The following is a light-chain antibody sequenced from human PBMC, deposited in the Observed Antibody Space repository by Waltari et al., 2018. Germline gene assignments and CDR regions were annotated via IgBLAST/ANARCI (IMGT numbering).Light chain of an antibody. CDR2: EVS. CDR1: SSDVGSSNL. V-gene: IGLV2-23*02. J-gene: IGLJ1*01. Sequence: QSALTQPASVSGSPGQSLTLSCPRSSSDVGSSNLVSWFLQHPGKAPKLIIYEVSKRPSGVSNRFSGSKSGNTASLTISGLQAEDEADYYCYSYAGGSVFGTGTKVTVL. CDR3: YSYAGGSV.